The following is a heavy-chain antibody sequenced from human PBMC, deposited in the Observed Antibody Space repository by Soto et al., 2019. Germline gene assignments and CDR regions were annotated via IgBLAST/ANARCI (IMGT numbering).Heavy chain of an antibody. J-gene: IGHJ4*02. Sequence: PGGSLRLSCAASGFTFSSYAMSWVRQAPGKGLEWVSAISGSGGSTYYADSVKGRFTISRDNSKNALYLQMNSLRAEDTAVYYCATPYPGGLWFGEPQFAYWGQGTLVTVSS. V-gene: IGHV3-23*01. D-gene: IGHD3-10*01. CDR3: ATPYPGGLWFGEPQFAY. CDR2: ISGSGGST. CDR1: GFTFSSYA.